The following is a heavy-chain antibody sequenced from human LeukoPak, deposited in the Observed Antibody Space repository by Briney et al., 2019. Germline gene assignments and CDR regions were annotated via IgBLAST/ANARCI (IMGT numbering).Heavy chain of an antibody. Sequence: GGSLRLSCAASGFTFSSYSMNWVRQAPGKGLEWVSSISSSSSYKYYADSVKGRFTISRDNAKNSLYLQMNSLRAEDTAVYYCATPWPHRYCSSTSCYMLGYWGQGTLVTVSS. D-gene: IGHD2-2*02. CDR1: GFTFSSYS. CDR3: ATPWPHRYCSSTSCYMLGY. J-gene: IGHJ4*02. V-gene: IGHV3-21*01. CDR2: ISSSSSYK.